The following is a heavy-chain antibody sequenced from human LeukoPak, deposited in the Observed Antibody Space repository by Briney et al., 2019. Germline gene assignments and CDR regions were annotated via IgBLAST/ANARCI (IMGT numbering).Heavy chain of an antibody. J-gene: IGHJ4*02. Sequence: GGSLRLSCAASGFTFSSYSMNWVRQAPGKGLEWVSSISSSSSYIYYADSVKGRFIISRDNAKNSLFLEMNSLRVEDTAVYYCVSSSSDCWGQGTLVTVSS. CDR2: ISSSSSYI. CDR1: GFTFSSYS. V-gene: IGHV3-21*01. CDR3: VSSSSDC. D-gene: IGHD6-6*01.